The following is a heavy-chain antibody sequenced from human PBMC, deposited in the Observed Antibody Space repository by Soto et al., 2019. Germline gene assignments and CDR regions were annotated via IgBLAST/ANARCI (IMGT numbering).Heavy chain of an antibody. D-gene: IGHD3-16*01. Sequence: SETLSLTCNVSGGSFNGYSWSWFRQTSGKGLEWIGDISYRGSTSYSPSLKSRLMISLDTSNNQFSLKVASVTAADTAVYYCARALLGFSYGYGGYFDPWGPGTLVTVSS. CDR3: ARALLGFSYGYGGYFDP. CDR1: GGSFNGYS. V-gene: IGHV4-34*01. CDR2: ISYRGST. J-gene: IGHJ4*02.